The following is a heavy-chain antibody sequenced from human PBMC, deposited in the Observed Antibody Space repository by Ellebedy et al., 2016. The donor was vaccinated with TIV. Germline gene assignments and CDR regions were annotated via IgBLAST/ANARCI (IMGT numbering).Heavy chain of an antibody. J-gene: IGHJ4*02. CDR2: IHKDGSER. V-gene: IGHV3-7*03. D-gene: IGHD6-13*01. CDR3: VRGGARSSWYWRL. CDR1: GFTFSDNA. Sequence: GESLKISCAASGFTFSDNAMGWVRQAPGKGLEWVATIHKDGSERYYVDSVKGRFTVSRDNTRDMLFLEMSSLKADDADIYYCVRGGARSSWYWRLWGQGTLVTVSA.